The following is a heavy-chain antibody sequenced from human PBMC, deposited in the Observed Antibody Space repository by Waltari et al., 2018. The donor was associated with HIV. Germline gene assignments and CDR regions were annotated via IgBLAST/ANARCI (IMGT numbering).Heavy chain of an antibody. CDR2: ISYDGSNK. CDR3: ARDEGVDYGEVY. CDR1: GFTFSSYA. Sequence: QVQLVESGGGVVQPGRSLRLSCAASGFTFSSYAMHWVRQAPGKGLEWVAVISYDGSNKYYADSVKGRFTISRDNSKNTLYLQMNSLRAEDTAVYYCARDEGVDYGEVYWGQGTLVTVSS. D-gene: IGHD4-17*01. V-gene: IGHV3-30*04. J-gene: IGHJ4*02.